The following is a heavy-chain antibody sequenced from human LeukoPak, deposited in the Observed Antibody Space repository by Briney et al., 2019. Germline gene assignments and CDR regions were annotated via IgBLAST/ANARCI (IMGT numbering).Heavy chain of an antibody. CDR1: GGSTSSSRDC. J-gene: IGHJ4*02. CDR2: MYYTGSA. Sequence: SETLSLTCTVSGGSTSSSRDCWGWIRQPPGKGLEWIGCMYYTGSAHYNPSLKSRVTMSVDTSKNQFSLKLSSVTAADTAVYYCARRGDGYKIVGDFDYWGQGTLVTVSS. D-gene: IGHD5-24*01. CDR3: ARRGDGYKIVGDFDY. V-gene: IGHV4-39*01.